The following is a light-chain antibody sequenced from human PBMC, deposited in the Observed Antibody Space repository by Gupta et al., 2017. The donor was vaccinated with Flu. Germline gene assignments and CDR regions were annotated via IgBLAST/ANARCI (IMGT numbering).Light chain of an antibody. CDR3: QHRSSLPIT. CDR2: YAS. V-gene: IGKV6-21*01. CDR1: QSIGGS. J-gene: IGKJ4*01. Sequence: EIVLTQSPDFQSVTPKEKVTITCRASQSIGGSLHWYQQKADQSPKLLIKYASQSCSGVPSRFRGSGSGTDFTLTINSLETEDAATYYCQHRSSLPITFGGGTKVEIK.